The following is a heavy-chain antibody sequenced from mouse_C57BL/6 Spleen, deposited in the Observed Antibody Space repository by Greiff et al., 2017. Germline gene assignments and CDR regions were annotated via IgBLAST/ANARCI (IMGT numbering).Heavy chain of an antibody. CDR1: GYTFTSYW. V-gene: IGHV1-50*01. J-gene: IGHJ1*03. CDR2: IDPSDSYT. CDR3: ARRGWLLRSNWDFDV. D-gene: IGHD2-3*01. Sequence: QVQLQQPGAELVKPGASVKLSCKASGYTFTSYWMQWVKQRPGQGLEWIGEIDPSDSYTNYNQKFKGKATLTVDTSSSTAYMQLSSLTSEDSAVYYCARRGWLLRSNWDFDVWGTGTTGTVSS.